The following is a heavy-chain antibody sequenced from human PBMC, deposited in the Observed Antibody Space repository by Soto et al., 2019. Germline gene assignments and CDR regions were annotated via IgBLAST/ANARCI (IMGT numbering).Heavy chain of an antibody. D-gene: IGHD6-13*01. CDR2: INPSGGIT. V-gene: IGHV1-46*01. CDR1: GYTFTSFY. CDR3: ASSPAFSSSWYGIPPDPSHGMDV. J-gene: IGHJ6*02. Sequence: QMQLVQSGAEVKRPGASVRVSCKSSGYTFTSFYIHWVRQAPGQGLEWMGIINPSGGITNFAQRFQGGVTMTRDMSPNTHYMELSSLKSDDTAVYYCASSPAFSSSWYGIPPDPSHGMDVWGQGTTVTVS.